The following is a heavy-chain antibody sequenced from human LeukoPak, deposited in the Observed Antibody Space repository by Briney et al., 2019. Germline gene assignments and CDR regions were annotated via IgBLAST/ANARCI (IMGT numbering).Heavy chain of an antibody. CDR3: ARSRNYYGSGAPNP. CDR1: GFTFSSYT. Sequence: GGSLRLSCVASGFTFSSYTMSWVRQAPGKGLEWVSYINSSGSTIYYADSVKGRFTISRDNAKNSLYLQMNSLRAEDTAVYYCARSRNYYGSGAPNPWGQGTLVTVSS. D-gene: IGHD3-10*01. J-gene: IGHJ5*02. V-gene: IGHV3-48*04. CDR2: INSSGSTI.